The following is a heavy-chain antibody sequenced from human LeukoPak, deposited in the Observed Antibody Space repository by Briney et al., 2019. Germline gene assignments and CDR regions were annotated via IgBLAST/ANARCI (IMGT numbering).Heavy chain of an antibody. D-gene: IGHD3-3*01. CDR1: GGTFSSYA. J-gene: IGHJ4*02. CDR3: ARGSPNYDFWSGYLGAPEYYFDY. V-gene: IGHV1-69*05. Sequence: GASVKVSCKASGGTFSSYAISWVRQAPGQGLEWMGGIIPIFGTANYAQKFQGRVTITTDESTSTAYMELSSLRSEDTAVYYRARGSPNYDFWSGYLGAPEYYFDYWGQGTLVTVSS. CDR2: IIPIFGTA.